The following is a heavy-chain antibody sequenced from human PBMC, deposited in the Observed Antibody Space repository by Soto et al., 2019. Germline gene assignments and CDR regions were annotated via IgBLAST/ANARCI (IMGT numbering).Heavy chain of an antibody. CDR1: GDSVSSNSAA. Sequence: PSQTLSLTCALSGDSVSSNSAAWNWIRQSTSRGLEWLGRTYYRSKWYNDYAVSVKSRITINPDTSKNQFSLQLNSVTPEDTAVYYCARGVWQLGHVMNGMDVWGQGTTVTVSS. D-gene: IGHD6-13*01. V-gene: IGHV6-1*01. J-gene: IGHJ6*02. CDR3: ARGVWQLGHVMNGMDV. CDR2: TYYRSKWYN.